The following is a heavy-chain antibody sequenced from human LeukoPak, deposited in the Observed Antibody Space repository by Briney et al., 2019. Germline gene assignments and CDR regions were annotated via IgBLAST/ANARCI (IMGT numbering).Heavy chain of an antibody. CDR1: GFSFSSYA. CDR2: IVGSGGNM. V-gene: IGHV3-23*01. D-gene: IGHD2-2*01. CDR3: AKGLTWDSTSCSD. Sequence: QPGGSLRLSCAASGFSFSSYAMSWVRQAPGKGLEWVSAIVGSGGNMHYADSVKGRFTISRDNFKSTLYLQMNSLRAEDTAVYYCAKGLTWDSTSCSDWGQGTLVTVSS. J-gene: IGHJ4*02.